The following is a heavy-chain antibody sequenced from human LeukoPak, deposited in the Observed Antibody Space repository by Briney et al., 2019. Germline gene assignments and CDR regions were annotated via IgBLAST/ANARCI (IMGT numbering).Heavy chain of an antibody. CDR1: GGSISSSSYY. CDR3: ARWTMVRGGDNWFDP. D-gene: IGHD3-10*01. Sequence: AETLSLTCTVSGGSISSSSYYWGWIRQPPGKGLEWIGSIYYSGSTYYNPSLKSRVTISVDTSKNQFSLKLSSVTAADTAVYYCARWTMVRGGDNWFDPWGQGTLVTVSS. J-gene: IGHJ5*02. CDR2: IYYSGST. V-gene: IGHV4-39*07.